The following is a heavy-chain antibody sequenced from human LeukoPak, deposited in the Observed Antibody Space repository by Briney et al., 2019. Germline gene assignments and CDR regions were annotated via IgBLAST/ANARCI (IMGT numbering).Heavy chain of an antibody. CDR2: MNPNSGNT. V-gene: IGHV1-8*01. Sequence: ASVKVSCKASGYTFTSYDINWVRQATGQGLEWMGWMNPNSGNTNYAQKLQGRVTMTTDTSTSTAYMELRSLRSEDTAVYYCAGAVVDAFDIWGQGTMVTVSS. CDR3: AGAVVDAFDI. D-gene: IGHD2-21*01. CDR1: GYTFTSYD. J-gene: IGHJ3*02.